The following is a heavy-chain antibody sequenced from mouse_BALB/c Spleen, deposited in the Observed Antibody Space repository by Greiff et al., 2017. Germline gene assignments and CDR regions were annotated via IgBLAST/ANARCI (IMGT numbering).Heavy chain of an antibody. J-gene: IGHJ3*01. Sequence: EVKVEESGGGLVQPGGSMKLSCVASGFTFSNYWMNWVRQSPEKGLEWVAEIRLKSNNYATHYAESVKGRFTISRDDSKSSVYLQMNNLRAEDTGIYYCTRYYGSSPAWFAYWGQGTLVTVSA. D-gene: IGHD1-1*01. V-gene: IGHV6-6*02. CDR2: IRLKSNNYAT. CDR1: GFTFSNYW. CDR3: TRYYGSSPAWFAY.